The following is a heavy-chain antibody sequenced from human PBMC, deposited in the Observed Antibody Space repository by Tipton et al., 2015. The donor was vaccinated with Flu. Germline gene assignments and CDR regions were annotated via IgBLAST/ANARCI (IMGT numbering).Heavy chain of an antibody. V-gene: IGHV3-48*03. CDR3: VRDDGSTSVDY. J-gene: IGHJ4*02. D-gene: IGHD3-10*01. CDR1: GFAFRSYE. Sequence: SLRLSCAASGFAFRSYEMNWVRQAPGKGLEWIAYISTFNSVHYADSVKGRFTISRDNAKNSLYLQMSSLRAEDTAVYYCVRDDGSTSVDYWGQGTLVSVSS. CDR2: ISTFNSV.